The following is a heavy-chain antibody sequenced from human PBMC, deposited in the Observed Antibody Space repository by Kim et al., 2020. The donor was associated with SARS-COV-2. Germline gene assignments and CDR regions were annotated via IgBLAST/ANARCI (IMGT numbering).Heavy chain of an antibody. D-gene: IGHD1-26*01. CDR1: GYTFTSYA. J-gene: IGHJ6*02. CDR2: INAGNGNT. V-gene: IGHV1-3*01. CDR3: ARWRGIVGATPVHYYYGMDV. Sequence: ASVKVSCKASGYTFTSYAMHWVRQAPGQRLEWMGWINAGNGNTKYSQKFQGRVTITRDTSASTAYMELSSLRSEDTAVYYCARWRGIVGATPVHYYYGMDVWGQGTTVTVSS.